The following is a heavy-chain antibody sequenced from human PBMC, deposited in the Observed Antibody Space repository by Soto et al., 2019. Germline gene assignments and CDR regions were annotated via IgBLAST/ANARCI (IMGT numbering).Heavy chain of an antibody. Sequence: GSLRLSCAASGFTFSSYWMSWVRQAPGKGLEWVANIKQDGSEKYYVDSVKGRFTISRDNAKNSLYLQMNSLRAEDTAVYYCARVDTAMVVAFDIWGQGTMVTVSS. V-gene: IGHV3-7*01. CDR3: ARVDTAMVVAFDI. J-gene: IGHJ3*02. CDR2: IKQDGSEK. CDR1: GFTFSSYW. D-gene: IGHD5-18*01.